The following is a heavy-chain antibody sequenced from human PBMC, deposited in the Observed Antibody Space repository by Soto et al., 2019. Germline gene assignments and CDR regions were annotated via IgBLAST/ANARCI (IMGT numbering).Heavy chain of an antibody. CDR1: GFTLSSYA. CDR2: ISGSGGST. Sequence: EVQLLESGGGLVQPGGSLRLSCAASGFTLSSYAMSWVRQAPGKGLEWVSAISGSGGSTYYADSVKGRFTISRDHSKNTLYLQMNSLRAEDTAVYYCALPAMTMVRDYYYYMDVWSKGTTVTVSS. CDR3: ALPAMTMVRDYYYYMDV. D-gene: IGHD3-10*01. J-gene: IGHJ6*03. V-gene: IGHV3-23*01.